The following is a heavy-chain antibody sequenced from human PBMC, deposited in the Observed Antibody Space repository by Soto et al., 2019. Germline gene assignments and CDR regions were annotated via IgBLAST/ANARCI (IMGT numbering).Heavy chain of an antibody. Sequence: GASVKVSCKASGYTFTSYDINWVRQATGQGLEWMGWMNPNSGNTNYAQKLQGRVTMTTDTSTSTAYMELRSLRSDDTAVYYCARGLDGDNTDDYWGQGTLVTVSS. D-gene: IGHD4-17*01. J-gene: IGHJ4*02. CDR1: GYTFTSYD. CDR3: ARGLDGDNTDDY. CDR2: MNPNSGNT. V-gene: IGHV1-8*01.